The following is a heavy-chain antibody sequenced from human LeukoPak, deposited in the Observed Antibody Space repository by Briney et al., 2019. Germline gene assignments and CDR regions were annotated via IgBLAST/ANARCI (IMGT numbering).Heavy chain of an antibody. V-gene: IGHV5-51*01. D-gene: IGHD3-3*01. CDR3: AAVTTQLRFLESDAFDI. CDR2: IYPGDSDT. J-gene: IGHJ3*02. CDR1: GYSFTSYW. Sequence: GESLKISCKGSGYSFTSYWIGWVRQMPGKGLEWMGIIYPGDSDTRYSPSFQGQVTISADKSISTAYLQWSSLKASDTAMYYCAAVTTQLRFLESDAFDIWGQGTMVTVSS.